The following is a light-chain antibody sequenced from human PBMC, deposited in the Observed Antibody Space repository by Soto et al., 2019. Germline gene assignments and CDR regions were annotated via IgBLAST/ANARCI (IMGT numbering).Light chain of an antibody. CDR1: QGISSY. J-gene: IGKJ4*01. Sequence: DNQLTQSPSFLSASVGDRVTITCRASQGISSYLAWYQQKPGKAPKLLIYAASTLQSGVPSRFSGSGSGTAFTLTISSLQPEDFATYYCQQLNSYLLFGGGTKVEIK. V-gene: IGKV1-9*01. CDR3: QQLNSYLL. CDR2: AAS.